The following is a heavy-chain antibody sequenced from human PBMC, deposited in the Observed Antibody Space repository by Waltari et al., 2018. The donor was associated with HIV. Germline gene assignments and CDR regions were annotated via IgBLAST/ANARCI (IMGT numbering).Heavy chain of an antibody. J-gene: IGHJ4*02. D-gene: IGHD3-3*01. CDR2: ISSSSSTI. CDR3: ARDGGFWTDDY. V-gene: IGHV3-48*01. CDR1: GFTFSSYS. Sequence: EVQLVESGGGLVQRGGSLRLSCAASGFTFSSYSMNWVRQAPGKGLEWVSYISSSSSTIYYADSVKGRFTISRDNAKNSLYLQMNSLRAEDTAVYYCARDGGFWTDDYWGQGTLVTVSS.